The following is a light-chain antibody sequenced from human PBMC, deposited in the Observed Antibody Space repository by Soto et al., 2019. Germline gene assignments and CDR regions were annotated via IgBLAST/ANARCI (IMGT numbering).Light chain of an antibody. CDR3: QQRSNWPIT. J-gene: IGKJ5*01. CDR2: DAS. CDR1: QSVSSY. V-gene: IGKV3-11*01. Sequence: EIVLTQSPATLCLSPGERATLSCRTSQSVSSYFAWYQQKPGRAPRLLIYDASNRATGIPARFIGSGSGTDFTLTISSLEPEDFAVYYCQQRSNWPITFGQGTRLEIK.